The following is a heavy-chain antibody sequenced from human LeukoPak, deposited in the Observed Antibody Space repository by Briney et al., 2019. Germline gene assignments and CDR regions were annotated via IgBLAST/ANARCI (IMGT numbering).Heavy chain of an antibody. J-gene: IGHJ6*02. CDR1: GFTFSSYS. CDR2: ISSSSSYI. D-gene: IGHD3-16*01. V-gene: IGHV3-21*01. CDR3: ARITNSEVITFGGPSYYYYGMDV. Sequence: GGSLRLSCAASGFTFSSYSMNWVRQAPGKGLEWVSSISSSSSYIYYADSVKGRFTISRDNAKNSLYLQMNSLRAEDTAVYYRARITNSEVITFGGPSYYYYGMDVWGQGTTVTVSS.